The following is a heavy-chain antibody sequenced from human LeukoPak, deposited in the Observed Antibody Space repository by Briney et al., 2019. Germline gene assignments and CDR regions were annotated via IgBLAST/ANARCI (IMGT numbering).Heavy chain of an antibody. Sequence: PWASVKVSCKASGGTSSSYAISWVRQAPGQGLEWMGGIIPIFGTANYAQKFQGRVTITADESTSTAYMELSSLRSEDTAVYYCARGPEGYSSSWYYTDYWGQGTLVTVSS. D-gene: IGHD6-13*01. CDR1: GGTSSSYA. CDR2: IIPIFGTA. CDR3: ARGPEGYSSSWYYTDY. V-gene: IGHV1-69*13. J-gene: IGHJ4*02.